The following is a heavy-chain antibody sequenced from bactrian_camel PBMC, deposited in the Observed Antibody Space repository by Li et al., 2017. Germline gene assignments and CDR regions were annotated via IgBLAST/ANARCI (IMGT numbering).Heavy chain of an antibody. CDR2: IRRSGGET. Sequence: QLVESGGGSVQAGGSLRLSCVVSGHSRGSNCVGWYRLPPGRAPAEREGMATIRRSGGETWYAGSVKGRFTFSRDNTKSTVYLQMNSLKPEDTAAYYCAMDQAGIVGDPFAYWGQGTQVTVS. CDR1: GHSRGSNC. D-gene: IGHD5*01. J-gene: IGHJ4*01. CDR3: AMDQAGIVGDPFAY. V-gene: IGHV3-3*01.